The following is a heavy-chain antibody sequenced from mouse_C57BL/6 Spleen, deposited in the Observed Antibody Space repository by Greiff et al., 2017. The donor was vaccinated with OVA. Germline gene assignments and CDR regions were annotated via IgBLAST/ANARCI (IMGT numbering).Heavy chain of an antibody. V-gene: IGHV1-69*01. CDR2: IDPSDSYT. CDR1: GYTFTSYW. J-gene: IGHJ1*03. CDR3: ARGSNGYWYFDV. Sequence: QVQLKQPGAELVMPGASVKLSCKASGYTFTSYWMHWVKQRPGQGLEWIGEIDPSDSYTNYNQKFKGKSTLTVDKSSSTAYMQLSSLTSEDSAVYYCARGSNGYWYFDVWGTGTTVTVSS. D-gene: IGHD1-1*01.